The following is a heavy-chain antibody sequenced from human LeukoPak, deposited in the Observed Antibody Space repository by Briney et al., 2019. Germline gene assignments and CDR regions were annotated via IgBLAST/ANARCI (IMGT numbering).Heavy chain of an antibody. J-gene: IGHJ4*02. CDR2: IYTSGST. Sequence: SETLSLTCTVSGGSISSYYWSWIRQPAGKGLEWIGRIYTSGSTNYNPPLKSRVTMSVDTSKNQFSLKLSSVTAADTAVYYCARQDVLLWFGEFSGPIDYWGQGTLVTVSS. CDR1: GGSISSYY. D-gene: IGHD3-10*01. V-gene: IGHV4-4*07. CDR3: ARQDVLLWFGEFSGPIDY.